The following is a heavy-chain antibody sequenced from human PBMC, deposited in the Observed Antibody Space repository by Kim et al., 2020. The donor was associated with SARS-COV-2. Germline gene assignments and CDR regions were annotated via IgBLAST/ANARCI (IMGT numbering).Heavy chain of an antibody. V-gene: IGHV4-30-4*01. Sequence: SETLSLTCTVSGGSISSGDYYWSWIRQPPGKGLEWIGYIYYSGSTYYNPSLKSRVTISVDTSKNQFSLKLSSVTAADTAVYYCAREDIVVVPAAMDVWGQGTTVTVSS. J-gene: IGHJ6*02. CDR3: AREDIVVVPAAMDV. CDR1: GGSISSGDYY. D-gene: IGHD2-2*01. CDR2: IYYSGST.